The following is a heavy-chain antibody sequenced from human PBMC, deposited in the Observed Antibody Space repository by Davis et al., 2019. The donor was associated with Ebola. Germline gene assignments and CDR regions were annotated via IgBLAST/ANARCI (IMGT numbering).Heavy chain of an antibody. CDR3: ARARRPLAYYFDY. CDR1: GFTFSDYY. Sequence: GGSLRLSCAASGFTFSDYYMSWIRQAPGKGLGWVSYISSSGSTIYYADSVKGRFTISRDNAKNSLYLQMNSLRAEDTAVYYCARARRPLAYYFDYWGQGTLVTVSS. V-gene: IGHV3-11*01. CDR2: ISSSGSTI. J-gene: IGHJ4*02.